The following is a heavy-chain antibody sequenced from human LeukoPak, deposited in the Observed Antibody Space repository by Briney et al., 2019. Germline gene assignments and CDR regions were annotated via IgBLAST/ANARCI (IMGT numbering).Heavy chain of an antibody. CDR1: GFTFSSYA. CDR3: ARENIAARPFYGMDV. D-gene: IGHD6-6*01. Sequence: GGSLRLSCAASGFTFSSYAMHWVRQAPGKGLEWVAVISYDGSNEYYADSVRGRFTISRDNSKNTLYLQMNSLRAEDTAVYYCARENIAARPFYGMDVWGQGTTVTVSS. J-gene: IGHJ6*02. CDR2: ISYDGSNE. V-gene: IGHV3-30-3*01.